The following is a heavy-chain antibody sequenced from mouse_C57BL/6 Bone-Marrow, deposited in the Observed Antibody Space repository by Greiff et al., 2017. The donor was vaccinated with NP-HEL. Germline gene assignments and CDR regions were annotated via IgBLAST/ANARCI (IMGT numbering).Heavy chain of an antibody. V-gene: IGHV1-81*01. J-gene: IGHJ4*01. CDR2: IYPRSGNT. CDR1: GYTFTSYG. Sequence: VQLQQSGAELARPGASVKLSCKASGYTFTSYGISWVKQRTGQGLEWIGEIYPRSGNTYYNEKFKGKATLTADKSSSTAYMELRSLTSEDAAVYFCARSGQDAMDYWGQGTSVTVSS. CDR3: ARSGQDAMDY. D-gene: IGHD3-3*01.